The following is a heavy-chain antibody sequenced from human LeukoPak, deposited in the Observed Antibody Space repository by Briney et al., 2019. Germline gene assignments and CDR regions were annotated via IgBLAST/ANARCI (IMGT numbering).Heavy chain of an antibody. D-gene: IGHD6-19*01. CDR2: IYYSGST. J-gene: IGHJ4*02. CDR3: ARLNQQWLVLDFDY. V-gene: IGHV4-59*08. CDR1: GGSISSYY. Sequence: PSETLSLTCTVSGGSISSYYWSWIRQPPGKGLEWIGYIYYSGSTNYNPSLKSRVTISVDTSKNQFSLKLSSVTAADTAVYYCARLNQQWLVLDFDYWGQGTLVTVSS.